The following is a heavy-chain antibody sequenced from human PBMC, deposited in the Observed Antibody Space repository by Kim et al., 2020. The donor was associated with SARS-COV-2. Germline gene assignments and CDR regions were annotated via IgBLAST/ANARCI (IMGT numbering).Heavy chain of an antibody. CDR1: GFTFSSYD. J-gene: IGHJ6*02. V-gene: IGHV3-13*04. D-gene: IGHD3-10*01. Sequence: GGSMRLSCAASGFTFSSYDMHWVRQATGKGLEWVSAIGTAGDTYYPGSVKGRFTISRENATNSLYLQMNSLRAGDTAVYYCARGFDSFGESIGDYYYGMDVWGQGTTVTVSS. CDR2: IGTAGDT. CDR3: ARGFDSFGESIGDYYYGMDV.